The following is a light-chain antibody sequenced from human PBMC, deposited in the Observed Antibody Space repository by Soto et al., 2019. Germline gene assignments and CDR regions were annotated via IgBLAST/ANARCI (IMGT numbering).Light chain of an antibody. V-gene: IGKV3-11*01. J-gene: IGKJ5*01. CDR2: DAS. CDR1: QSVSSY. Sequence: DIVLPQSPATLSLSPGERATLSGRPSQSVSSYLGCYQQKPGQAPRLLIYDASNRATGIPARFSGSGSGTEFTLTITSLQSDDFAVYYCQQYNQWSPITFGQGTRLEIK. CDR3: QQYNQWSPIT.